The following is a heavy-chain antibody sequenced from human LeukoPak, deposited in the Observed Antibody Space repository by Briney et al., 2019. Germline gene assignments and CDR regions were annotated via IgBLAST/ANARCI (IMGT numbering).Heavy chain of an antibody. D-gene: IGHD4-23*01. J-gene: IGHJ4*02. CDR2: IRSQANSYPT. V-gene: IGHV3-73*01. CDR1: GFTFSGSA. CDR3: TSFGGNLPR. Sequence: GGSLRLSCAPSGFTFSGSAMHWVRQAPGKGLEGVGRIRSQANSYPTEYAASVKGRCTISREDSKNTAYMQMNSLKTEDTAVYYCTSFGGNLPRWGQGTLVTVAS.